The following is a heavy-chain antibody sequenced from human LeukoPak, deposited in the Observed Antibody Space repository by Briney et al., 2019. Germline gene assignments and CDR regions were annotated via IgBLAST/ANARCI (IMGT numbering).Heavy chain of an antibody. CDR3: ARDWFCSGGSCYSRVY. CDR1: GFTFSYYW. J-gene: IGHJ4*02. Sequence: RGSLRLSCAASGFTFSYYWMSWVRQAPGKGLEWVANIKEDGSEKYYVDSVKGRFTISRDNAKNSLYLQMNSLRAEDTAVYYCARDWFCSGGSCYSRVYWGQGTLVTVSS. V-gene: IGHV3-7*01. D-gene: IGHD2-15*01. CDR2: IKEDGSEK.